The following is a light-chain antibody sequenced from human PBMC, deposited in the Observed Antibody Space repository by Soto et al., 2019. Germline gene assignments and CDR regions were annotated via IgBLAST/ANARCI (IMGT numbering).Light chain of an antibody. J-gene: IGLJ2*01. CDR1: SSNIGAGYD. CDR3: QSYDSSLSGHVV. CDR2: GNS. Sequence: QSVLTQPPSMSGAPGQRVTISCTGSSSNIGAGYDVHWYQQLPGTAPKLLIYGNSNRPSGVPDRFSGSKSCTSASLAITGLQAEDEADYYCQSYDSSLSGHVVFGGGTQLTVL. V-gene: IGLV1-40*01.